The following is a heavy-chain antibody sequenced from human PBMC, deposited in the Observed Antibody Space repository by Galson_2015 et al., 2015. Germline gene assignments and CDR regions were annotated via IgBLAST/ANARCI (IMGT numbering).Heavy chain of an antibody. J-gene: IGHJ6*03. D-gene: IGHD3-22*01. Sequence: SVKVSCKASGGTFTNYGINWVRQAPGQGLEWMGGIIPILGTANYAEKFQGRVTITADASTSTTYMELNSLKSEDTAVYYCARDRVILVTSYYSSYMDVWGKGTTVAVSS. CDR2: IIPILGTA. CDR1: GGTFTNYG. V-gene: IGHV1-69*13. CDR3: ARDRVILVTSYYSSYMDV.